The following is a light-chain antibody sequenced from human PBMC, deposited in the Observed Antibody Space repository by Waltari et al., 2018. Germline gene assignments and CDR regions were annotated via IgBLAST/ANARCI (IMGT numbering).Light chain of an antibody. J-gene: IGKJ5*01. V-gene: IGKV1-39*01. Sequence: DIQMTPSPSSLSASVGDRVTITCRASQSISSYLNWYQQKPGKAPKLLIYAASSLQSGLPSRFSCSGSVTDFTLTISSLQPEDFATYYCQHSYSTPITFGQGTRLESK. CDR3: QHSYSTPIT. CDR2: AAS. CDR1: QSISSY.